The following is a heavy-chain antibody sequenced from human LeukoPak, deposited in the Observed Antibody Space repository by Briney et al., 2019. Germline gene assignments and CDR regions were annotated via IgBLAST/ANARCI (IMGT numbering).Heavy chain of an antibody. J-gene: IGHJ1*01. CDR3: ATGGYDSSGDKYFQH. Sequence: GGSLRLSCAASGVTFSDYYMSWIRQAPGKGLEWVSYISSSGSTIYYADSVKGRFTISRDNAKNSLYLQMNSLRAEDTAVYYCATGGYDSSGDKYFQHWGQGTLVTVSS. V-gene: IGHV3-11*01. CDR1: GVTFSDYY. CDR2: ISSSGSTI. D-gene: IGHD3-22*01.